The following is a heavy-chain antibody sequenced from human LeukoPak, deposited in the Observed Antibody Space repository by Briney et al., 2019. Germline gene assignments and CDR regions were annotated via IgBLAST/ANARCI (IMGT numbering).Heavy chain of an antibody. CDR1: GYTSTSYG. V-gene: IGHV1-69*05. D-gene: IGHD6-13*01. J-gene: IGHJ6*03. CDR3: ARGIAAAGPYYYYYMDV. CDR2: IIPIFGTA. Sequence: ASVKVSCKASGYTSTSYGISWVRQAPGQGLEWMGRIIPIFGTANYAQKFQGRVTITTDESTSTAYMELSSLRSEDTAVYYCARGIAAAGPYYYYYMDVWGKGTTVTVSS.